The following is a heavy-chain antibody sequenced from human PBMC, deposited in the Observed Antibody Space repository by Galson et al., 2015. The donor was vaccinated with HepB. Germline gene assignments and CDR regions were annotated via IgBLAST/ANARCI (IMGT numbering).Heavy chain of an antibody. D-gene: IGHD2-15*01. CDR3: ARDPLLAYYFDY. CDR1: GFTFSSYA. J-gene: IGHJ4*02. V-gene: IGHV3-30-3*01. CDR2: ISYDGSNK. Sequence: SLRLSCAASGFTFSSYAMHWVRQAPGKGLEWVAVISYDGSNKYYADSVKGRFTISRDNSKNTLYLQMNSLRAEDTAVYYCARDPLLAYYFDYWGQGTLVTVSS.